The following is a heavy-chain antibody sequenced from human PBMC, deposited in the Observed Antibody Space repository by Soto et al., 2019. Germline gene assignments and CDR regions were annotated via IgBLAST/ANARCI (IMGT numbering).Heavy chain of an antibody. J-gene: IGHJ6*02. V-gene: IGHV1-2*04. CDR1: GCTFTGYY. Sequence: ASVKVSCKASGCTFTGYYMHWVRQAPGQGLEWMGWINPNSGGTSYAQKFQGWVTMTRDTSISTAYMELSRLRSDDTAVYYCARDSAGAIVVVPAAYGMDVWGQGTKVTVYS. CDR2: INPNSGGT. D-gene: IGHD2-2*01. CDR3: ARDSAGAIVVVPAAYGMDV.